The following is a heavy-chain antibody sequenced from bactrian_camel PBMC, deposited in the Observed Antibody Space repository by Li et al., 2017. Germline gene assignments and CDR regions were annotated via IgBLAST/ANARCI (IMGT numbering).Heavy chain of an antibody. Sequence: HVQLVESGGDSVQAGGSLRLSCTVRGYSRSRYCLGWFRQGSGKEREGVATIDNDGRTTHADSVKGRFTISQDNAKNTVYLQMNSLKPEDTGMYYCAARGGMYCPMLPAGNEVLFDFWGQGTQVTVS. D-gene: IGHD3*01. CDR3: AARGGMYCPMLPAGNEVLFDF. CDR1: GYSRSRYC. J-gene: IGHJ6*01. CDR2: IDNDGRT. V-gene: IGHV3S53*01.